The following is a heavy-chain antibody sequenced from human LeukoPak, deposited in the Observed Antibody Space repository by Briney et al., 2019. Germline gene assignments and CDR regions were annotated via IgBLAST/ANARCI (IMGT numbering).Heavy chain of an antibody. CDR1: GFTFSSYS. Sequence: PGGSLRLSCAASGFTFSSYSMKWVRQVPGKGLEWVSAISGSGGSTYYADSVKGRFTISRDNSKNTLYLQLNSLRAEDTALYYCVRPRSPASNDGGYWGQGTLVTVSS. V-gene: IGHV3-23*01. CDR3: VRPRSPASNDGGY. J-gene: IGHJ4*02. CDR2: ISGSGGST. D-gene: IGHD1-1*01.